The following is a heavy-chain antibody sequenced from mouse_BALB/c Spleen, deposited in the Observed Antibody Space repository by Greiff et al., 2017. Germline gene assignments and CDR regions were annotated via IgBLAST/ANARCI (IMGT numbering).Heavy chain of an antibody. J-gene: IGHJ3*01. CDR1: GYSFTGYF. CDR3: AREGTTATGGFAY. V-gene: IGHV1-20*02. CDR2: INPYNGDT. D-gene: IGHD1-2*01. Sequence: EVKLQESGPELVKPGASVKISCKASGYSFTGYFMNWVMQSHGKSLEWIGRINPYNGDTFYNQKFKGKATLTVDKSSSTAHMELRSLASEDSAVYYCAREGTTATGGFAYWGQGTLVTVSA.